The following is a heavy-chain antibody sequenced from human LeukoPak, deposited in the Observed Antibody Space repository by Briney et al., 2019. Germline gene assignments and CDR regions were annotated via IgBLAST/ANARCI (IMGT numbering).Heavy chain of an antibody. CDR1: GGSISSGGYY. CDR2: IYYSGST. V-gene: IGHV4-31*03. J-gene: IGHJ5*02. Sequence: QVQLQESGPGLVKPSQTLSLTCTVSGGSISSGGYYWSWIRQHPVKALGWIGYIYYSGSTYYNPSLKSRVTISVDTSKNQFSLKLSSVTAADTAVYYCASRIVVVNWFDPWGQGTLVTVSS. D-gene: IGHD3-22*01. CDR3: ASRIVVVNWFDP.